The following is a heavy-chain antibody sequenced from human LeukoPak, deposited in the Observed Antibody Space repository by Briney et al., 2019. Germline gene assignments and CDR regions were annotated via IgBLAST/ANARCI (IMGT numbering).Heavy chain of an antibody. J-gene: IGHJ6*03. CDR1: GFTFSSYN. D-gene: IGHD2-2*01. Sequence: GGSLRLSCAASGFTFSSYNMNWVRQAPGKGLEWVSSISSSSNYIYYADSVKGRFTISRDNAKSSLYLQMNSLRAEDTAVYYCARDDCSSTSCSLAYMDVWGKGATVTVSS. V-gene: IGHV3-21*01. CDR3: ARDDCSSTSCSLAYMDV. CDR2: ISSSSNYI.